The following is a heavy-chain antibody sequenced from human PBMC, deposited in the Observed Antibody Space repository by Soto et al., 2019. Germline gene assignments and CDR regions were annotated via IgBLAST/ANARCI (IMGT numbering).Heavy chain of an antibody. CDR2: IKHDGSET. J-gene: IGHJ4*02. Sequence: GGSLRLSCAASGFTFNTFWMSWVRQSPGKGLEWVANIKHDGSETYYVDSVKGRFTISRDNAKNSLFLQMNTLRTEDTAVYYCARDFATHCSGSTCYPYAYWGQGALVTVS. CDR1: GFTFNTFW. D-gene: IGHD2-15*01. CDR3: ARDFATHCSGSTCYPYAY. V-gene: IGHV3-7*03.